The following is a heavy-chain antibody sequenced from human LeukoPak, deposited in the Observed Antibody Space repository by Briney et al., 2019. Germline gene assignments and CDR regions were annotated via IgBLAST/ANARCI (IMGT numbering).Heavy chain of an antibody. CDR3: ARDRYSSGWDDFDY. J-gene: IGHJ4*02. Sequence: GGSLRLSCAASGFTFSSYGMHWARQAPGKGLEWVAVIWYDGSNKYYADSVKGRFTISRDNSKNTLYLQMNSLRAEDTAVYYCARDRYSSGWDDFDYWGQGTLVTVSS. CDR1: GFTFSSYG. CDR2: IWYDGSNK. V-gene: IGHV3-33*01. D-gene: IGHD6-19*01.